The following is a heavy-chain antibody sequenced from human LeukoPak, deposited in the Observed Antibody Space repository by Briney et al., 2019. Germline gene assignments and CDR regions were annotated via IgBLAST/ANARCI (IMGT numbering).Heavy chain of an antibody. CDR2: ISSSGSTI. CDR3: ARDEGYTSGHAFDS. CDR1: GFTFSDYY. J-gene: IGHJ4*02. V-gene: IGHV3-11*04. Sequence: GGSLRLSCAASGFTFSDYYMSWIRQAPGKGLEWVSYISSSGSTIYYADSVKGRFTVSRDNSKNTLYLQMNSLRAEDTAMYYCARDEGYTSGHAFDSWGQGTLVTVSS. D-gene: IGHD6-19*01.